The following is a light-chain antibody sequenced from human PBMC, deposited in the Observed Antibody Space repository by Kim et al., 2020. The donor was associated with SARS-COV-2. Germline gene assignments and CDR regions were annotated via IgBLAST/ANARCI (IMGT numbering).Light chain of an antibody. V-gene: IGLV3-1*01. CDR2: QDS. Sequence: SYELTQPPSVSVSPGQTAIITCSGDKLGDKYACWYQQKPGQSPVLVIYQDSKRPSGIPERFSGSNSGNTATLTISGTQAMDEADYYCQAWDSSTADVVFGGGIQLTVL. J-gene: IGLJ2*01. CDR1: KLGDKY. CDR3: QAWDSSTADVV.